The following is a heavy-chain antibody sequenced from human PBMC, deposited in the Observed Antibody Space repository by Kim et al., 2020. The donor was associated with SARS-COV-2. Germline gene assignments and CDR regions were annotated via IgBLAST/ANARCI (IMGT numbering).Heavy chain of an antibody. CDR2: INHSGST. D-gene: IGHD3-10*01. V-gene: IGHV4-34*01. J-gene: IGHJ6*02. CDR3: ARGRGAPPMVRGAHYYYYYGMDV. Sequence: SETLSLTCAVYGGSFSGYYWSWIRQPPGKGLEWIGEINHSGSTNYNPSLKSRVTISVDTSKNQFSLKLSSVTAADTAVYYCARGRGAPPMVRGAHYYYYYGMDVWGQGTTVTVSS. CDR1: GGSFSGYY.